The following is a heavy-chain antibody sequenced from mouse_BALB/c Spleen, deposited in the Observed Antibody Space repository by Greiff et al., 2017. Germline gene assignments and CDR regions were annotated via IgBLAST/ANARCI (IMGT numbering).Heavy chain of an antibody. J-gene: IGHJ1*01. CDR2: INPYNDGT. V-gene: IGHV1-14*01. D-gene: IGHD1-1*01. CDR1: GYTFTSYV. CDR3: ARLTTVVAYWYFDV. Sequence: VQLQQSGPELVKPGASVKMSCKASGYTFTSYVMHWVKQKPGQGLEWIGYINPYNDGTKYNEKFKGKATLTSDKSSSTAYMELSSLTSEDSAVYYCARLTTVVAYWYFDVWGAGTTVTVSS.